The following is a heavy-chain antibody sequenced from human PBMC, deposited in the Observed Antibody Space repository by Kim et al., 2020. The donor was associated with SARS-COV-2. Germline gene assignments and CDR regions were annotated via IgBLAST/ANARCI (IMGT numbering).Heavy chain of an antibody. CDR3: ARGTTMIVVVITNSRRNYYYYGMDV. Sequence: SETLSLTCAVYGGSFSGYYWSWIRQPPGKGLEWIGEINHSGSTNYNPSLKSRVTISVDTSKNQFSLKLSSVTAADTAVYYCARGTTMIVVVITNSRRNYYYYGMDVWGQGTTVTVSS. CDR2: INHSGST. D-gene: IGHD3-22*01. V-gene: IGHV4-34*01. CDR1: GGSFSGYY. J-gene: IGHJ6*02.